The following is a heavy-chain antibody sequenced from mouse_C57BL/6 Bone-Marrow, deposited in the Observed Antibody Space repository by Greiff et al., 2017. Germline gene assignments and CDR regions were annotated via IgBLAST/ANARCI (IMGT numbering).Heavy chain of an antibody. CDR3: ARPWSGFPFAY. D-gene: IGHD1-1*02. Sequence: QVQLQQPGAELGKPGASVKLSCKASGYTFTSYWMHWVKQRPGRGLEWIGRIDPNSGGTKYNEKFKSKATLTVDKPSSTAYMQLSSLTSEDSAVYYCARPWSGFPFAYWGQGTLVTVSA. V-gene: IGHV1-72*01. CDR2: IDPNSGGT. J-gene: IGHJ3*01. CDR1: GYTFTSYW.